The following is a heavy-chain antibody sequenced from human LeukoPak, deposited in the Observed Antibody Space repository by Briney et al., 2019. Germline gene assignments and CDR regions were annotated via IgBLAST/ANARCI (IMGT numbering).Heavy chain of an antibody. CDR2: MTHDGSDE. V-gene: IGHV3-7*01. CDR1: VFTVNYW. J-gene: IGHJ4*02. Sequence: GGCLRLSCAASVFTVNYWMSWARQAPGKGLEWVATMTHDGSDEYYLDSVKGRFTISRDSAKNSIYLQMNSLRVEDTSTYYCAKGDLENWGQGTLVTVSS. CDR3: AKGDLEN.